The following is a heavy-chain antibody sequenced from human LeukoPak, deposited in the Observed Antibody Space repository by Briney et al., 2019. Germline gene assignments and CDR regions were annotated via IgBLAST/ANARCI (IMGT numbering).Heavy chain of an antibody. D-gene: IGHD3-10*01. Sequence: ASVKVSCKASGYTFTSYAMHWVRQAPGQRLEWMGWINAGNGNTKYSQKFRGRVTITRDTSASTAYMELSSLRSEDTAVYYCARPSGELFPEYYFDYWGQGTLVTVSS. CDR2: INAGNGNT. J-gene: IGHJ4*02. V-gene: IGHV1-3*01. CDR3: ARPSGELFPEYYFDY. CDR1: GYTFTSYA.